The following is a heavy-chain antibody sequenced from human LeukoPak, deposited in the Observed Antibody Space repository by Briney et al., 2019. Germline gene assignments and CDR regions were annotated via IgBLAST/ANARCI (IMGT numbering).Heavy chain of an antibody. D-gene: IGHD3-22*01. J-gene: IGHJ4*02. CDR1: GGTFSSYA. CDR2: IIPIFGTA. Sequence: ASVKVSCKASGGTFSSYAISWVRQAPGQGLERMGGIIPIFGTANYAQKFQGRVTITADESTSTAYMELSSLRSEDTAVYYCARDHTYYYDSSGYYYPYWGQGTLVTVSS. V-gene: IGHV1-69*13. CDR3: ARDHTYYYDSSGYYYPY.